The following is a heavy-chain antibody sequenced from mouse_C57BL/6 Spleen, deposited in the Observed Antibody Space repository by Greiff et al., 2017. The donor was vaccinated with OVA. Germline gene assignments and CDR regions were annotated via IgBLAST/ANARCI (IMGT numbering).Heavy chain of an antibody. CDR2: IDPSDSYT. Sequence: VQLQQPGAELVKPGASVKLSCKASGYTFTSYWMQWVKQRPGQGLEWIGEIDPSDSYTNYNQKFKGKATLTVDTSSSTAYMQLSSLTSEDSAVYYCARSLTTVVANYAMDYWGQGTSVTVSS. CDR1: GYTFTSYW. D-gene: IGHD1-1*01. V-gene: IGHV1-50*01. J-gene: IGHJ4*01. CDR3: ARSLTTVVANYAMDY.